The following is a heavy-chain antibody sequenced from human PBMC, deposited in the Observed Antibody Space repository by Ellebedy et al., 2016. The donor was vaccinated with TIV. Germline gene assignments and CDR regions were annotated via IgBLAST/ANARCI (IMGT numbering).Heavy chain of an antibody. CDR3: AKDIASGANYYYYYGMDV. D-gene: IGHD6-13*01. Sequence: GESLKISXAASGFTFSSYSMNWVRQAPGKGLEWISYISSSSTTIYYADSVKGRFTISRDNAKNSLYLQMNSLRDEDTAVYYCAKDIASGANYYYYYGMDVWGQGTTVTVSS. CDR2: ISSSSTTI. CDR1: GFTFSSYS. V-gene: IGHV3-48*02. J-gene: IGHJ6*02.